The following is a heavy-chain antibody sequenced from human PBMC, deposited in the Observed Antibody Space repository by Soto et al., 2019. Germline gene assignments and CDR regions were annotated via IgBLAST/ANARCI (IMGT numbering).Heavy chain of an antibody. CDR3: AKVRYSSPMGYYHGMDV. CDR1: RVAFSKFI. Sequence: SVKVSCKASRVAFSKFIVTWVRQAPGLGLEWVGGIIPIFGTANYAQKFQGRVTITADESTSTSYMEVNNLRSEDTAVYYCAKVRYSSPMGYYHGMDVWG. V-gene: IGHV1-69*13. J-gene: IGHJ6*02. D-gene: IGHD6-19*01. CDR2: IIPIFGTA.